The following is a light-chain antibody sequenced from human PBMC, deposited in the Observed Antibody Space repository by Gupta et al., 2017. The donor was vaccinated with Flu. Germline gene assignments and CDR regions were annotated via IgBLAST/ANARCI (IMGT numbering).Light chain of an antibody. CDR1: QGISSY. J-gene: IGKJ1*01. V-gene: IGKV1-8*01. CDR2: AAS. Sequence: AIRMTKSPSSFSASTGDRVTITCRASQGISSYFASYLQKPGKAPKLLLYAASPFRSGVPSRFCGSRSWTNFTLPISCLQSDEYVTYYCRLYDSYPPTFGQGTKVEIK. CDR3: RLYDSYPPT.